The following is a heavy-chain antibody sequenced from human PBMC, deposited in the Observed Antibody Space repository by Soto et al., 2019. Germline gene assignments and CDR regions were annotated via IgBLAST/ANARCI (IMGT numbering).Heavy chain of an antibody. CDR1: GGSISSGGYY. J-gene: IGHJ4*02. V-gene: IGHV4-31*01. CDR3: ARVDGGPRYCSGGSCYHFDY. Sequence: QVQLQESGPGLVKPSQTLSLTCTVSGGSISSGGYYWSWIRQHPGKGLEWIGYIYYSGSTYYNPSLKSLVTISVDTSKNQFSLKLSSVTAADTAVYYCARVDGGPRYCSGGSCYHFDYWGQGTLVTVSS. CDR2: IYYSGST. D-gene: IGHD2-15*01.